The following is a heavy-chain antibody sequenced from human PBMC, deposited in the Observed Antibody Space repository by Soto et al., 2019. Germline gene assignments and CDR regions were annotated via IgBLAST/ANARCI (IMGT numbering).Heavy chain of an antibody. CDR3: ARESRGVKGVDH. V-gene: IGHV1-69*09. CDR2: IIPILGVT. CDR1: GDTLNSYV. J-gene: IGHJ4*02. Sequence: QVQLVQSGAEVKRHGSSVNVSCECSGDTLNSYVISWVRHAPGQGPEWMGGIIPILGVTHYAQKFQCRVTMSAFSATGTAARELSNVGVEDKAIYSCARESRGVKGVDHWGPGKLLTVSS. D-gene: IGHD5-12*01.